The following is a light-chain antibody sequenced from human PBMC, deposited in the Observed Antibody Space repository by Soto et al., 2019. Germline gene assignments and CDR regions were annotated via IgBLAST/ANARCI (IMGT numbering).Light chain of an antibody. CDR3: ATWDSRLSGVI. Sequence: QSVLTHPPSVSAAPGQKVTISCSGSRSNIGSNDVSWYHQLPGTAPKVLIYDNNKRPSGIPDRFSGSKSGTSATLGITGLQAGDEADYYCATWDSRLSGVIFGVGTKVTVL. J-gene: IGLJ2*01. CDR2: DNN. V-gene: IGLV1-51*01. CDR1: RSNIGSND.